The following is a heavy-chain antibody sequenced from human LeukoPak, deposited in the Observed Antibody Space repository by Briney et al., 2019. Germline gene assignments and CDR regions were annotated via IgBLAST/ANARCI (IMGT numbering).Heavy chain of an antibody. D-gene: IGHD2-2*01. Sequence: SVKVSCKASGGTFSSYAISWVRQAPGQGLEWTGGIIPIFGTANYAQKFQGRVTITADESTSTAYMELSSLRSEDTAVYYCASSARSRIDYWGQGTLVTVSS. V-gene: IGHV1-69*13. CDR2: IIPIFGTA. CDR3: ASSARSRIDY. J-gene: IGHJ4*02. CDR1: GGTFSSYA.